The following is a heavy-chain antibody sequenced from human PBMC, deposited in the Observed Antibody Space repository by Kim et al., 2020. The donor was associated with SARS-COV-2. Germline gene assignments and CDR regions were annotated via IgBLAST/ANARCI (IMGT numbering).Heavy chain of an antibody. CDR3: ARVSSSSSWPNSFDY. Sequence: GGSLRLSCAASGFTFSDYYMSWIRQAPGKGLEWVSYISSSGSTIYYADSVKGRFTISRDNAKNSLYLQMNSLRAEDTAVYYCARVSSSSSWPNSFDYWGQGTLVTVSS. D-gene: IGHD6-13*01. CDR2: ISSSGSTI. V-gene: IGHV3-11*01. J-gene: IGHJ4*02. CDR1: GFTFSDYY.